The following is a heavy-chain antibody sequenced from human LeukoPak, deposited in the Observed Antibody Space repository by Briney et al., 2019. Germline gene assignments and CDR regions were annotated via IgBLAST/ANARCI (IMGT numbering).Heavy chain of an antibody. CDR1: GGSISSGTYY. J-gene: IGHJ1*01. Sequence: PSQTLSLTCTVSGGSISSGTYYWSWIRQPAGKGLEWIGRIYTSGSTNYNPSLKSRVTMSVDTSKNQLSLKLSSVTAADTAVYYCARAAGGQSDLLQHWGQGTLVTVSS. V-gene: IGHV4-61*02. CDR3: ARAAGGQSDLLQH. CDR2: IYTSGST. D-gene: IGHD3-16*01.